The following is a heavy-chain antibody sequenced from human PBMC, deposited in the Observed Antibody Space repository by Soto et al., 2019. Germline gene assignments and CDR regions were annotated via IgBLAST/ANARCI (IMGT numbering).Heavy chain of an antibody. Sequence: EVQLLESGGGLVQPGGSLRLSCAASGFTFSTYAMSWVRQAPGKGLEWVATVRGSGGNTHYADSVKGRFTTSRDNSESPVYLQVTSLRAEDPAVYYCARVKAQILSTGWYGGDDIWGHGTMVTVSS. CDR3: ARVKAQILSTGWYGGDDI. V-gene: IGHV3-23*01. CDR2: VRGSGGNT. CDR1: GFTFSTYA. D-gene: IGHD6-19*01. J-gene: IGHJ3*02.